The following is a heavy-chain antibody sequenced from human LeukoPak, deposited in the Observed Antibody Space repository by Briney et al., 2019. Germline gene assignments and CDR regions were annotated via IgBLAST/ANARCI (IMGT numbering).Heavy chain of an antibody. D-gene: IGHD3-9*01. CDR3: ARQGRGPYDILTGTVDY. CDR2: IYYSGST. V-gene: IGHV4-39*01. Sequence: PSETLSLTCTVSGGFISSSGYYWGWSRQPPGKGLVWIGSIYYSGSTYYNPSLKSRVPISVDTSKNQFSLNLSSVTAADTAVYYCARQGRGPYDILTGTVDYWGQGTLVTVSS. CDR1: GGFISSSGYY. J-gene: IGHJ4*02.